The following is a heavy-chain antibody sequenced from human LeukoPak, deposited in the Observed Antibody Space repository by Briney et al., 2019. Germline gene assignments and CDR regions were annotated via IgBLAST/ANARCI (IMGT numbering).Heavy chain of an antibody. CDR1: GGSISSSSYY. Sequence: PSETLSLTCIVSGGSISSSSYYWGWIRQPPGKGLEWIGSIYYSGSTYYNPSLKSRVTISVDTSKNQFSLNLSSVTAADTAVYYYASTWYGSSRGGFDPWGQGTLVTVSS. J-gene: IGHJ5*02. D-gene: IGHD6-13*01. CDR3: ASTWYGSSRGGFDP. V-gene: IGHV4-39*01. CDR2: IYYSGST.